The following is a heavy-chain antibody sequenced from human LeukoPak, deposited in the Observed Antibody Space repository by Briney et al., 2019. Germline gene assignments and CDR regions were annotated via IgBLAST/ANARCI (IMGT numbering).Heavy chain of an antibody. CDR3: AREVVTQAIYSGYDALEI. CDR2: INSDNTV. Sequence: GGSLRLSCAASGFTLSSSEMDWVRQAPGKGLEWVSYINSDNTVLYADSVKGRFTISSDKATNSVYLQMNSLRAEDTAVYYCAREVVTQAIYSGYDALEIWGQGTMVTVSS. D-gene: IGHD5-12*01. J-gene: IGHJ3*02. V-gene: IGHV3-48*03. CDR1: GFTLSSSE.